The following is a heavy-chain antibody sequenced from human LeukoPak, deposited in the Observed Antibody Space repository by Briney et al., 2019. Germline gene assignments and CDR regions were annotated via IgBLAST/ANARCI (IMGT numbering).Heavy chain of an antibody. CDR3: ARGRGQSSSSLMPWFDP. V-gene: IGHV1-46*01. D-gene: IGHD6-6*01. Sequence: ASVKVSCKASGYTFSSYYMQWVRQAPGQGLEWMGIINPRDSSTSYAQKFQGRVTMTRDTSTSTVYMELSSLRFEDTAVYYCARGRGQSSSSLMPWFDPWGQGTLVTVSS. J-gene: IGHJ5*02. CDR2: INPRDSST. CDR1: GYTFSSYY.